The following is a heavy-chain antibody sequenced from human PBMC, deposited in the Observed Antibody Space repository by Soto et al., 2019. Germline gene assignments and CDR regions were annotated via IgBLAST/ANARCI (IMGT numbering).Heavy chain of an antibody. Sequence: EVQLLESGGGLVQPGGSLRLSCAASGFTFSSYAMSWVRQAPGKGLEWVPSVSGSSGSKSYADSVKGRFTISRDNSKSTVYLQMNSLRAEDTAVYSCVKDWCSGTTCYCLENWGQGTLVTVSS. CDR3: VKDWCSGTTCYCLEN. J-gene: IGHJ4*02. D-gene: IGHD1-7*01. CDR1: GFTFSSYA. CDR2: VSGSSGSK. V-gene: IGHV3-23*01.